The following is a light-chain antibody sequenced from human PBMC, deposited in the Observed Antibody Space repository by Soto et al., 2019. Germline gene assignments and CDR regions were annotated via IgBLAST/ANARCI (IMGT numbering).Light chain of an antibody. CDR1: QSVDIN. V-gene: IGKV3-15*01. CDR3: EQYRRWPRT. J-gene: IGKJ1*01. CDR2: GAS. Sequence: EIVLTQSPATLSVSPGERVTLSCRASQSVDINLAWYQQKPGQAPRLLIYGASTRATDMPGRFSDRGAGAEFTLTISSLQSEDFAVYSCEQYRRWPRTFGQGTKVDIK.